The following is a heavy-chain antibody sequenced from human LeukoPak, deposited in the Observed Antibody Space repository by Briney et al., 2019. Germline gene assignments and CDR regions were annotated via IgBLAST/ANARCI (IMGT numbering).Heavy chain of an antibody. CDR3: ARGLSGYYYDSSGYYGY. J-gene: IGHJ4*02. CDR1: GYTFTSYD. V-gene: IGHV1-8*01. CDR2: MNPNSGNT. D-gene: IGHD3-22*01. Sequence: GASVKVSCKASGYTFTSYDINWVRQATGQGLEWMGWMNPNSGNTGYAQKFQGRVTMTRNTSISTAYMELSSLRSEDTAVYYCARGLSGYYYDSSGYYGYWGQRTLVTVSS.